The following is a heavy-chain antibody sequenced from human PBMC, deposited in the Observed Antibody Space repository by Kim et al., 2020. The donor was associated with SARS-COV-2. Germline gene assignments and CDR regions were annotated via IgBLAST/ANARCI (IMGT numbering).Heavy chain of an antibody. J-gene: IGHJ2*01. Sequence: SQTLSLTCTVSGGSISSGGYYWSWIRQHPGKGLEWIGYIYYSGSTYYNPSLKSRVTISVDTSKNQFSLKLSSVTAADTAVYYCARVESRITMVRGIGRSGWYFDLWGRGTLVTVSS. V-gene: IGHV4-31*03. D-gene: IGHD3-10*01. CDR3: ARVESRITMVRGIGRSGWYFDL. CDR1: GGSISSGGYY. CDR2: IYYSGST.